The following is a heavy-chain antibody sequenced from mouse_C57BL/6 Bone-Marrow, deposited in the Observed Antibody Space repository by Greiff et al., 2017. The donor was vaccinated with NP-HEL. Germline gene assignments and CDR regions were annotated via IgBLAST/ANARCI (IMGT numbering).Heavy chain of an antibody. CDR1: GFSLTSYG. CDR3: ARKTMEEWFAY. D-gene: IGHD1-1*02. J-gene: IGHJ3*01. Sequence: VKVEESGPGLVQPSQSLSITCTVSGFSLTSYGVHWVRQSPGKGLEWLGVIRSGGRTDYNAAFISRLSISKDNSKSQVFFKMNSLQADDTAIYYCARKTMEEWFAYWGQGTLVTVSA. V-gene: IGHV2-2*01. CDR2: IRSGGRT.